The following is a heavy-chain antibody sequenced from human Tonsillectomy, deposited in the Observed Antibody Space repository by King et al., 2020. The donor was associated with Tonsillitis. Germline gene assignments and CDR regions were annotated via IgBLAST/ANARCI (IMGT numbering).Heavy chain of an antibody. CDR2: IRSKAYGGTT. CDR3: TVATSYYYYYMDV. J-gene: IGHJ6*03. Sequence: VQLVESGGGLVQPGRSLRLSCIASGFTFSDYAMSWVRQAPGKGLEWVGFIRSKAYGGTTEYAASVKGRFTIPRDDSKSIAYLQMNSLKAEDTAVYYCTVATSYYYYYMDVWGKGTTVTVSS. CDR1: GFTFSDYA. D-gene: IGHD5-12*01. V-gene: IGHV3-49*04.